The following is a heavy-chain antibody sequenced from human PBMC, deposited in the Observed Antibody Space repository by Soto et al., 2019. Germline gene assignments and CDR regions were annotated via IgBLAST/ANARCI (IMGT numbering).Heavy chain of an antibody. CDR3: TRLHVGATWLTMGPI. Sequence: PGGSLRLSCAASGFTFSGSAMHWVRQASGKGLEWVGRIRSKANSYATAYAASVKGRFTISRDDSKNTAYLQMNSLETEDTAVYHCTRLHVGATWLTMGPIWGQGTMVTVSS. CDR2: IRSKANSYAT. D-gene: IGHD1-26*01. V-gene: IGHV3-73*01. CDR1: GFTFSGSA. J-gene: IGHJ3*02.